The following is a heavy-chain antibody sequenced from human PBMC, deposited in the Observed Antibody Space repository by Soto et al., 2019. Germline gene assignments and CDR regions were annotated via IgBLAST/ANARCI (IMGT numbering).Heavy chain of an antibody. CDR2: INPSGGST. Sequence: ASVKVSCKASGYTFTSYYMHWVRQAPGQGLEWMGIINPSGGSTSYAQKFQGRVTMTRDTSTSTVYMELSSLRSEDTAVYYCARAGLTGYYKEFNYFDYWGQGTLVTVSS. D-gene: IGHD3-9*01. CDR3: ARAGLTGYYKEFNYFDY. V-gene: IGHV1-46*01. J-gene: IGHJ4*02. CDR1: GYTFTSYY.